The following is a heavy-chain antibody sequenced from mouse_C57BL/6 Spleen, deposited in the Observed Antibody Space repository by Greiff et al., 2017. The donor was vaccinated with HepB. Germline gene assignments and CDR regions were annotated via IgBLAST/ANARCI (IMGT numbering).Heavy chain of an antibody. Sequence: EVKLMESGGGLVKPGGSLKLSCAASGFTFSSYAMSWVRQTPEKRLEWVATISDGGSYTYYPDNVKGRFTISRDNAKNNLYLQMSHLKSEDTAMYYCAREWGAVVEDWYFDVWGTGTTVTVSS. CDR2: ISDGGSYT. CDR1: GFTFSSYA. J-gene: IGHJ1*03. V-gene: IGHV5-4*01. CDR3: AREWGAVVEDWYFDV. D-gene: IGHD1-1*01.